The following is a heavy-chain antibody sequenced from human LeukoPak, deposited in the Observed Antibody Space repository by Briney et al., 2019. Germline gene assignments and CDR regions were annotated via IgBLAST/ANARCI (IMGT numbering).Heavy chain of an antibody. CDR3: VTGYPAMALGY. J-gene: IGHJ4*02. CDR1: GFTFSSYW. D-gene: IGHD5-18*01. V-gene: IGHV3-74*01. Sequence: GGSLRLSCAASGFTFSSYWMHWVRQVPGTGLVWVSRIDLGGTPTYADSVRGRFTMSRDNAKNTVDLQMSSLRAEDTAVYYCVTGYPAMALGYWGQGTLVTVSS. CDR2: IDLGGTP.